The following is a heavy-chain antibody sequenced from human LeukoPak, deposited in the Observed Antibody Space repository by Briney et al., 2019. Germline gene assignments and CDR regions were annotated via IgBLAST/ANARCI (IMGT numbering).Heavy chain of an antibody. V-gene: IGHV4-59*01. CDR1: GGSISSYY. CDR2: IYYSGST. CDR3: ARVHPSILWWGGFDY. Sequence: SETLSLTCTVSGGSISSYYWSWIRQPPGKGLEWIGYIYYSGSTNYNPSLKSRVTISVDTSKNQLSLKLSSVTAADTAVYYCARVHPSILWWGGFDYWGQGTLVTVSS. D-gene: IGHD2-21*01. J-gene: IGHJ4*02.